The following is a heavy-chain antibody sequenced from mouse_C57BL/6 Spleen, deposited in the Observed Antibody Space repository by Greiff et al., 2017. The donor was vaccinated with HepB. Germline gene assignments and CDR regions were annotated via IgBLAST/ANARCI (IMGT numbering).Heavy chain of an antibody. Sequence: QVQLQQSGAELVRPGSSVKLSCKASGYTFTSYWMDWVKQRPGQGLEWIGNIYPSDSETHYNQKFKDKATLTVDKSSSTAYMQLSSLTSEDSAVYYCARGPMALYAMDYWGQGTSVTVSS. CDR3: ARGPMALYAMDY. CDR1: GYTFTSYW. CDR2: IYPSDSET. V-gene: IGHV1-61*01. J-gene: IGHJ4*01. D-gene: IGHD2-3*01.